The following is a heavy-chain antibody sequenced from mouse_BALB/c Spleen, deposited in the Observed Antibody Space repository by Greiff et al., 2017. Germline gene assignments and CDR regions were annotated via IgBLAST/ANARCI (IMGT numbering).Heavy chain of an antibody. Sequence: VQLQQSGPELVKPGASVKISCKASGYTFTDYNMHWVKQSHGKSLEWIGYIYPYNGGTGYNQKFKSKATLTVDNSSSTAYMELRSLTSEDSAVYYCARETTVVPYYAMDYWGQGTSVTVSS. J-gene: IGHJ4*01. V-gene: IGHV1S29*02. D-gene: IGHD1-1*01. CDR3: ARETTVVPYYAMDY. CDR2: IYPYNGGT. CDR1: GYTFTDYN.